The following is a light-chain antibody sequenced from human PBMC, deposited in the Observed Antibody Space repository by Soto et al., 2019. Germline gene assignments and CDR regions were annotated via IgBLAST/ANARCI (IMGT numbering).Light chain of an antibody. J-gene: IGKJ5*01. CDR1: QSITRN. CDR3: QQYTYWPPFT. V-gene: IGKV3-15*01. CDR2: AAS. Sequence: EIVMTQSPATLSVSPGERATLSCRASQSITRNLAWYQQKPGQAPRLLIYAASTRATGVPDRFSGSGSGTEFTLTISSLQSEDFAVYYCQQYTYWPPFTFGQGTRLEIK.